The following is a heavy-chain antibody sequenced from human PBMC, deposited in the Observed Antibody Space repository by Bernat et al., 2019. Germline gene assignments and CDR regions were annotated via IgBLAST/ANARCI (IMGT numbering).Heavy chain of an antibody. Sequence: EVQLLESGGGLVQPGGSLRLSCAASGFIFSTYAMSWVRQAPGKGLEWVSAISGSGDSTNYADSGKGRFTISRDNSKNTLYLQMNSLRAEDTAVYYCARDYNWDFDYWGQGTLVTVSS. CDR2: ISGSGDST. D-gene: IGHD1-1*01. CDR3: ARDYNWDFDY. J-gene: IGHJ4*02. V-gene: IGHV3-23*01. CDR1: GFIFSTYA.